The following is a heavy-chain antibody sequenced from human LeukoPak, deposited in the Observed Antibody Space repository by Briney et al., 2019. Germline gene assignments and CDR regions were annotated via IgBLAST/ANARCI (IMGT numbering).Heavy chain of an antibody. J-gene: IGHJ5*02. CDR1: GFTFSSYW. V-gene: IGHV3-7*01. CDR2: IKEDGSEK. D-gene: IGHD6-19*01. CDR3: ARGGSGWPPGWFDP. Sequence: PGGSLRLSCAASGFTFSSYWMSWVRQAPGKGLEWVANIKEDGSEKFYVDSVKGRFTISRDNAKSSVHLQMNSLRADDTAVYYCARGGSGWPPGWFDPWGQGTLVTVSS.